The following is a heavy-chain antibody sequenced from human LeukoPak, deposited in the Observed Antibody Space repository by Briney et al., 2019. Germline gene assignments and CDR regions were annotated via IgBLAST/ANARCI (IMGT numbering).Heavy chain of an antibody. J-gene: IGHJ4*02. CDR2: INPNSGGT. Sequence: ASVKVSCKASGYTFTGYYMHWVRQAPGQGLEWMGWINPNSGGTNYAQKFQGRVTMTRDTSISTAYMELSRLRCDDTAVYYCARDFNFLSSINYGSGSYDYWGQGTLVTVSS. D-gene: IGHD3-10*01. CDR3: ARDFNFLSSINYGSGSYDY. CDR1: GYTFTGYY. V-gene: IGHV1-2*02.